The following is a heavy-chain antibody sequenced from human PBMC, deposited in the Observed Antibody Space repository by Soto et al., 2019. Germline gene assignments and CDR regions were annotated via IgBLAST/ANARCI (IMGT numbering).Heavy chain of an antibody. J-gene: IGHJ4*02. CDR1: GFTFSSYG. V-gene: IGHV3-30*18. D-gene: IGHD1-1*01. CDR2: ISYDGSNK. CDR3: AKDSNVEQSYYFDY. Sequence: QVQLVESGGGVVQPGRSLRLSCAASGFTFSSYGMHWVRQAPGKGLEWVAVISYDGSNKYYADSVKGRFTISRDNSKNTLYLQMNSLRAEDTAVYYCAKDSNVEQSYYFDYWGQGTLVTVSS.